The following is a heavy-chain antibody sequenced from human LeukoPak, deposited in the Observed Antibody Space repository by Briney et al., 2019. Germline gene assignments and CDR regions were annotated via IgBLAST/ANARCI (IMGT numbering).Heavy chain of an antibody. Sequence: PSETLSLTCAVYGGSFSVYYWSWIRQPPGKGLECIGEINHSGSTNYNPSLKSRVTISVDTSKNQFSLKLSSVTAADTAVYYCARWYYDYVWGSYHYAYYYYYMDVWGKGTTVTVSS. CDR2: INHSGST. CDR1: GGSFSVYY. J-gene: IGHJ6*03. V-gene: IGHV4-34*01. D-gene: IGHD3-16*02. CDR3: ARWYYDYVWGSYHYAYYYYYMDV.